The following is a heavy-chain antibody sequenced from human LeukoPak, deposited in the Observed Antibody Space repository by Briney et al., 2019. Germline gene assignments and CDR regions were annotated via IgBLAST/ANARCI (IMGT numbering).Heavy chain of an antibody. D-gene: IGHD3-3*01. CDR1: GGSFSGYY. V-gene: IGHV4-34*01. CDR3: ARSYYDFWSGYYSVSNWFDP. Sequence: SETLSLTCAVYGGSFSGYYWSWIRQPPGKGLEWIGSIYYSGSTYYNPSLKSRVTISVDTSKNQFSLKLSSVTAADTAVYYCARSYYDFWSGYYSVSNWFDPWGQGTLVTVSS. CDR2: IYYSGST. J-gene: IGHJ5*02.